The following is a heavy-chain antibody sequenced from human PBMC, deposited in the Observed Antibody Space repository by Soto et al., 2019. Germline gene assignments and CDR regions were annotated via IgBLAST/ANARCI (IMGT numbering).Heavy chain of an antibody. J-gene: IGHJ4*02. CDR2: IYYSGST. V-gene: IGHV4-59*08. D-gene: IGHD6-13*01. Sequence: SETLSLTCTVSGGSISSYYWSWIRQPPGKGLEWIGYIYYSGSTNYNPSLKSRVTISVDTSKNQFSLKLSSVTAADTAVYYCARRYSSSFDYWGQGTLLTVSS. CDR1: GGSISSYY. CDR3: ARRYSSSFDY.